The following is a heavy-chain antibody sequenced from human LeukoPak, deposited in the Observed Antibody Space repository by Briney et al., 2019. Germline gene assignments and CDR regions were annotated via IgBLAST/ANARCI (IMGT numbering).Heavy chain of an antibody. V-gene: IGHV3-9*01. D-gene: IGHD6-19*01. J-gene: IGHJ4*02. CDR1: GFIFNNYA. CDR2: ISWNSGSI. Sequence: GGSLRLSCAGSGFIFNNYAMHWVRQPPGKGLEWVSGISWNSGSIDYADSVKGRFTISRDNAKNSLYLQMNSLRVEDAAFYYCAKDNRRHYTSGPNPDSLHWGQGALVTVSS. CDR3: AKDNRRHYTSGPNPDSLH.